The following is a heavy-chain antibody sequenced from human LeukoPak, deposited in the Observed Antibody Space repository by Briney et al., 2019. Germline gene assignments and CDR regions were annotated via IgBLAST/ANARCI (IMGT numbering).Heavy chain of an antibody. Sequence: GGSLRLSCAASGFTFSSYWMSWVRQAPGKGLEWVANIKQDGSEKYCMDSVKGRFTVSRDNAKNSLYLQVNSLRAEDTAVYHCARVDGHAHWFDPRGQGTLVTVSS. J-gene: IGHJ5*02. CDR1: GFTFSSYW. CDR3: ARVDGHAHWFDP. CDR2: IKQDGSEK. V-gene: IGHV3-7*03.